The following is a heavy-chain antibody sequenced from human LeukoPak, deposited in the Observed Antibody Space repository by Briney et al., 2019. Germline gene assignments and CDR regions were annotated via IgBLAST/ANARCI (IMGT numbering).Heavy chain of an antibody. Sequence: ASVTVSCKASGYTFTKSDYMHWGRQAPGQGVEWMGIINASDGTTFYARKFQGRITMTRDTSTNTVYMELSSLRSEDTAVFYCARGPTDMDFDYWGQGSLVTVSS. CDR2: INASDGTT. V-gene: IGHV1-46*01. CDR3: ARGPTDMDFDY. CDR1: GYTFTKSDY. J-gene: IGHJ4*02.